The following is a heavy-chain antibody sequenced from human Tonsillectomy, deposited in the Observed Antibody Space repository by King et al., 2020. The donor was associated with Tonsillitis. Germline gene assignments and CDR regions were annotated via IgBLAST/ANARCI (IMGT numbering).Heavy chain of an antibody. CDR3: AKHSSTQDPDYHYYNMDV. CDR2: ISRDSGSK. CDR1: GFTFDNYA. D-gene: IGHD6-13*01. V-gene: IGHV3-9*01. J-gene: IGHJ6*03. Sequence: EVQLVESGGGLVQPGRSLRLTCAASGFTFDNYAMHWVRQVPGKGLEWVSGISRDSGSKGYADSLKGRFTISRDNAKRSLYLQMDSLRVEDTALYFCAKHSSTQDPDYHYYNMDVLGKGTTVIVSS.